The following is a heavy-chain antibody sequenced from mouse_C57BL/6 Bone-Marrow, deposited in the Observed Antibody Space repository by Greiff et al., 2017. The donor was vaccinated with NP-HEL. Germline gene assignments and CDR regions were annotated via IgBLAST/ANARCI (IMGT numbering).Heavy chain of an antibody. CDR3: ARLGSYYYGSSYYAMDY. V-gene: IGHV5-6*01. Sequence: DVQLVESGGDLVKPGGSLKLSCAASGFTFSSYGMSWVRQTPDKRLEWVATISSGGSYTYYPDSVKGRFTISRDNVKNTLYLQMSSLKSEDTAMYYCARLGSYYYGSSYYAMDYWGQGTSVTVSS. CDR2: ISSGGSYT. D-gene: IGHD1-1*01. J-gene: IGHJ4*01. CDR1: GFTFSSYG.